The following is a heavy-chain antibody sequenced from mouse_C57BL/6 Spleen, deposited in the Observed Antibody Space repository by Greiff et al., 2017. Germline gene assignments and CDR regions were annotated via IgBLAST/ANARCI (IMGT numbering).Heavy chain of an antibody. CDR3: TMGGYGSTLFAY. V-gene: IGHV1-80*01. CDR2: IYPGDGDT. D-gene: IGHD1-1*01. CDR1: GYAFSSYW. Sequence: VQLQQSGAELVKPGASVKISCKASGYAFSSYWMNWVKQRPGKGLEWIGQIYPGDGDTYYNGKFKGKATLTADKSSSTAYMQLSSLTSEDSAVYFCTMGGYGSTLFAYWGQGTLVTVSA. J-gene: IGHJ3*01.